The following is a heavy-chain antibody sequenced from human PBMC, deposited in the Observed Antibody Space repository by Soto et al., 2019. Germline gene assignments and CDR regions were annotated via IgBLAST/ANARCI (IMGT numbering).Heavy chain of an antibody. CDR3: AHRPGGSGFRYYFDY. V-gene: IGHV2-5*01. D-gene: IGHD6-19*01. CDR2: IYWNDDD. J-gene: IGHJ4*02. CDR1: GFSLTSSGVG. Sequence: SGPTLVNPTQTLTLTCSFSGFSLTSSGVGVGWFRQPPGKALEWLGLIYWNDDDRYRASLHSRLTITKDTSKNQVVLTMTNMDPEDTATYYCAHRPGGSGFRYYFDYWGQGTLVTVSS.